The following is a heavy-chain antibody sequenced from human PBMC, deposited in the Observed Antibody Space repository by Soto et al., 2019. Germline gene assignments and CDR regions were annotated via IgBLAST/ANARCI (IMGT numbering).Heavy chain of an antibody. CDR3: ARERYDILTGYYKGHGAFDI. V-gene: IGHV1-18*01. J-gene: IGHJ3*02. CDR2: ISAYNGNT. CDR1: GYTFTSYG. D-gene: IGHD3-9*01. Sequence: QVQLVQSGAEVKKPGASVKVSCKASGYTFTSYGISWVRQAPGQGLEWMGWISAYNGNTNYAQKLQGRVTMTTDTSTSTAYMALRSLRSDDTAVYYCARERYDILTGYYKGHGAFDIWGQGTMVTVSS.